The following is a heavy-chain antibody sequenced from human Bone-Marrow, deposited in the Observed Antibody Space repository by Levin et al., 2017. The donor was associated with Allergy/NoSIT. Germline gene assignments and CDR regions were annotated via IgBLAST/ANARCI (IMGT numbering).Heavy chain of an antibody. CDR2: IHSRSTYI. V-gene: IGHV3-21*01. CDR1: GFSFSSYS. D-gene: IGHD3-3*01. CDR3: ARGLHYDFWSGYYPTFPFDY. J-gene: IGHJ4*02. Sequence: GGSLRLSCVASGFSFSSYSMNWVRQAPGKGLEWVSSIHSRSTYIYYADSVKGRFAISRDNAKNSLYLQINSLRAEDTAVYYCARGLHYDFWSGYYPTFPFDYWGQGTLVTVSS.